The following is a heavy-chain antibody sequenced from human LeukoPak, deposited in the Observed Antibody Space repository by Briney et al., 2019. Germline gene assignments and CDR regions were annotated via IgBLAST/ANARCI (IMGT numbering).Heavy chain of an antibody. CDR3: ACPPDYGDYEVSY. D-gene: IGHD4-17*01. CDR2: IYYSGST. CDR1: GGSISSGGYY. J-gene: IGHJ4*02. V-gene: IGHV4-31*03. Sequence: PSETLSLTCTVSGGSISSGGYYWSWIRQHPGKGLEWIGYIYYSGSTYYDPSLKSRVTISVDTSKNQFSLKLSSVTAADTAVYCCACPPDYGDYEVSYWGQGTLVTVSS.